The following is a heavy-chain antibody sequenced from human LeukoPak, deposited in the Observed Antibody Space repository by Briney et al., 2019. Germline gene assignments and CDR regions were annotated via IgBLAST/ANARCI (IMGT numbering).Heavy chain of an antibody. CDR1: GFTFSSYS. Sequence: PGGSLRLSCAASGFTFSSYSMNWVRQPPGKGLEWIGEINHSGSTNYNPSLKSRVTISVDTSKNQFSLKLSSVTAADTAVYYCARGGSSSCSDYWGQGTLVTVSS. CDR2: INHSGST. J-gene: IGHJ4*02. D-gene: IGHD6-13*01. CDR3: ARGGSSSCSDY. V-gene: IGHV4-34*01.